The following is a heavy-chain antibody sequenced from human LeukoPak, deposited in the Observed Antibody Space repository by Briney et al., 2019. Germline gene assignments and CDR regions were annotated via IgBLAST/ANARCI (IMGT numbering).Heavy chain of an antibody. CDR2: INPNSGGT. D-gene: IGHD3-3*02. CDR3: ARAFFNIGFDY. CDR1: GYTFTGYY. Sequence: ASVKVSCKASGYTFTGYYVHWLRQAPGQGLTWMGWINPNSGGTDYAQQYQGRVTLTRDTSISTAYMELSSLTSDDSAVYYCARAFFNIGFDYWGQGTLVTVSS. J-gene: IGHJ4*02. V-gene: IGHV1-2*02.